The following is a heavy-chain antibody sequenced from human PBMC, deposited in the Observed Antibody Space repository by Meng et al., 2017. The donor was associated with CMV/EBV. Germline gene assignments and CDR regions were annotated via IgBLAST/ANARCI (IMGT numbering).Heavy chain of an antibody. Sequence: SVKVSCKASGGTFSSYAISWVRQAPGQGLEWMGGIIPIFGTASYAQKFQGRVTITTDESTSTAYMELSSLRSEDTAVYYCARGGFRNYYDSSGYTKDAFDIWGQGTMVTVSS. CDR3: ARGGFRNYYDSSGYTKDAFDI. V-gene: IGHV1-69*05. CDR1: GGTFSSYA. CDR2: IIPIFGTA. J-gene: IGHJ3*02. D-gene: IGHD3-22*01.